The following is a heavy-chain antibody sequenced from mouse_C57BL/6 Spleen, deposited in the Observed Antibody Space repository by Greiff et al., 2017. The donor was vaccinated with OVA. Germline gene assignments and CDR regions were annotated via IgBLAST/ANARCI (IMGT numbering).Heavy chain of an antibody. CDR1: GYTFTSYW. CDR3: ARREAPYTFDY. V-gene: IGHV1-64*01. CDR2: IHPNSGST. J-gene: IGHJ2*01. Sequence: QVHVKQPGAELVKPGASVKLSCKASGYTFTSYWMHWVKQRPGQGLEWIGMIHPNSGSTNYNEKFKSKATLTVDKSSSTAYMQLSSLTSEDSAVDYCARREAPYTFDYWGQGTTLTVSS.